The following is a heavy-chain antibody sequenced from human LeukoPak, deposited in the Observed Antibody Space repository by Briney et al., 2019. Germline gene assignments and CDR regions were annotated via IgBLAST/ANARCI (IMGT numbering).Heavy chain of an antibody. CDR1: GFTLSTYG. D-gene: IGHD5-18*01. CDR3: ARQNPRVNSPLAY. J-gene: IGHJ4*02. V-gene: IGHV3-33*01. CDR2: IWYDGSKK. Sequence: PGGSLRLSCAASGFTLSTYGMHWVRQAPGKGLEWVAVIWYDGSKKYYADSVEVRFTISRDNFKNTLYLQMNSLRAEDTAVYFCARQNPRVNSPLAYWGQGTLVTVSS.